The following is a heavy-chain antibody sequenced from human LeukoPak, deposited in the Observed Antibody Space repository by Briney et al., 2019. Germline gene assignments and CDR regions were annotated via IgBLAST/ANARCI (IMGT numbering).Heavy chain of an antibody. D-gene: IGHD3-22*01. CDR3: ARAPYYYDSSGSLDY. Sequence: GVSLRLSCAASGFTFSNYYMSWIRQAPGKGLEWVSYISSSGSTIYYADSVKGRFTISRDNAKNSLYLQMNSLRAEDTAVYYCARAPYYYDSSGSLDYWGQGTLVTVSS. V-gene: IGHV3-11*01. J-gene: IGHJ4*02. CDR1: GFTFSNYY. CDR2: ISSSGSTI.